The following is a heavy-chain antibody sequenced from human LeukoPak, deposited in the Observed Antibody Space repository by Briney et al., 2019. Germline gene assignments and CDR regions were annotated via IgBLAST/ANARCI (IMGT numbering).Heavy chain of an antibody. J-gene: IGHJ3*01. CDR1: GYTFTGYY. D-gene: IGHD3-3*01. V-gene: IGHV1-2*02. CDR3: AGPFWSGPYDAFDV. Sequence: ASVKVSCKASGYTFTGYYMHWVRQAPGQGLEWMGWINPSSGATNFAQKFEGRVTMTRDTSISTAYMELSRLTSDDAAVYYCAGPFWSGPYDAFDVWGQGTMVTVSS. CDR2: INPSSGAT.